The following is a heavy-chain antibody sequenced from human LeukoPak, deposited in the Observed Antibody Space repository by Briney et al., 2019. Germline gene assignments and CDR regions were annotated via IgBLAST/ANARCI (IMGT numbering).Heavy chain of an antibody. J-gene: IGHJ6*03. CDR3: ARVLTMVRGRLVHYYYYYYMDV. V-gene: IGHV1-18*01. Sequence: ASVKVSCKASGYTFTSYGISWVRQAPGQGLEWMGWISAYSGNTNYAQKFQGRVTMTRNTSISTAYMELSSLRSEDTAVYYCARVLTMVRGRLVHYYYYYYMDVWGKGTTVTISS. D-gene: IGHD3-10*01. CDR1: GYTFTSYG. CDR2: ISAYSGNT.